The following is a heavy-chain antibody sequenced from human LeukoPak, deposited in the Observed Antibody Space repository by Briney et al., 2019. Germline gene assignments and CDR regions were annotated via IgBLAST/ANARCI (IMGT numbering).Heavy chain of an antibody. J-gene: IGHJ4*02. CDR2: INHSGST. CDR3: AGSSTSSPFDY. Sequence: SETLSLTCAVYGGSFSGYYWSWIRQPPGKGLEWIGEINHSGSTNYNPSLKSRVTISVDTSKNQFSLKSSSVTAADTAVYYCAGSSTSSPFDYWGQGTLVTVSS. D-gene: IGHD2-2*01. CDR1: GGSFSGYY. V-gene: IGHV4-34*01.